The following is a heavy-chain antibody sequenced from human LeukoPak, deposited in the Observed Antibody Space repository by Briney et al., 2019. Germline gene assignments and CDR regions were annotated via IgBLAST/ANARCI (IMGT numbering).Heavy chain of an antibody. J-gene: IGHJ6*02. CDR2: IYPGDSDT. CDR1: GYSFTSYW. CDR3: ARRERITMVRGYYYYGMDV. D-gene: IGHD3-10*01. V-gene: IGHV5-51*01. Sequence: GESLKISRKGSGYSFTSYWSGWVRQLPGKGLEWMGIIYPGDSDTRYSPSFQGQVTISADKSLSTASLQWSSLKASDTAMYYCARRERITMVRGYYYYGMDVWGQGTTVTVSS.